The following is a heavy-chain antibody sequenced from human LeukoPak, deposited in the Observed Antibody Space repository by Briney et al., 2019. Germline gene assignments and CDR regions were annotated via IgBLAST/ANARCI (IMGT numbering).Heavy chain of an antibody. Sequence: GGSLRLSCAASGFTFSSYSMNWVRQAPGKGLEWVSSISSSSSYIYYADSVKGRFTISRDNAKNSLYLQMNSLRAEDTAVYYCAGWGGGYCSGGSCYGKDYWGQGTLVTVSS. J-gene: IGHJ4*02. D-gene: IGHD2-15*01. CDR1: GFTFSSYS. V-gene: IGHV3-21*01. CDR2: ISSSSSYI. CDR3: AGWGGGYCSGGSCYGKDY.